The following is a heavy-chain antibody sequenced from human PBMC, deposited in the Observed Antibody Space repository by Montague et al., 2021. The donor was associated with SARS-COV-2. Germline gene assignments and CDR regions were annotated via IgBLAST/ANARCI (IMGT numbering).Heavy chain of an antibody. CDR2: ISFDAINE. CDR1: GFTFSNYE. J-gene: IGHJ3*02. V-gene: IGHV3-30*18. Sequence: SLRLSFAASGFTFSNYEIHWVRQAPGKGLEWLASISFDAINEFYADSVKGRFTIPRDNPRNTLYLQMNSLRAEDTAVYYCAKDRSFDSRDYYFVDAFDIWGQGTLVTVSS. CDR3: AKDRSFDSRDYYFVDAFDI. D-gene: IGHD3-22*01.